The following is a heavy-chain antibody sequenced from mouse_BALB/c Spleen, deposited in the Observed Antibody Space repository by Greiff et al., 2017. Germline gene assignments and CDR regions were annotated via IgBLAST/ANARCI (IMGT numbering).Heavy chain of an antibody. CDR3: ARGATADV. CDR2: IDPYYGGT. J-gene: IGHJ1*01. D-gene: IGHD1-2*01. Sequence: EKQSNGKSLEWIGNIDPYYGGTSYNQKFKGKATLTVDKSSSTAYMQLKSLTSEDSAVYYCARGATADVWGAGTTVTVSS. V-gene: IGHV1S135*01.